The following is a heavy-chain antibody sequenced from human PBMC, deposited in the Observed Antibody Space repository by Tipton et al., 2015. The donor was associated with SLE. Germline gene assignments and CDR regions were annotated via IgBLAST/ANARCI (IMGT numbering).Heavy chain of an antibody. D-gene: IGHD3-22*01. Sequence: TLSLTCAVYGGSFSGYYWSWIRQPPGKGLEWIGEINHSGSTYYNPSLKSRVTISVDTSKNQFSLKLSSVTAADTAVYYCARETMMGLSGIDYWGQGTLVTVSS. CDR1: GGSFSGYY. J-gene: IGHJ4*02. CDR2: INHSGST. CDR3: ARETMMGLSGIDY. V-gene: IGHV4-34*01.